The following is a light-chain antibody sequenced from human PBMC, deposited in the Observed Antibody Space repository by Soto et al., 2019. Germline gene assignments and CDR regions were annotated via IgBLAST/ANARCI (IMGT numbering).Light chain of an antibody. J-gene: IGLJ1*01. Sequence: QPVLTQPPSVSGAPGQRVTISCTGSSSNIGAGYDVHWYQQLPGTAPKLLIYDNSNRPSGVPDRFSGSKSGTSASLAITGLQAEDEADYYCQSYDSSLSGFYVFGTGTKVTVL. CDR1: SSNIGAGYD. V-gene: IGLV1-40*01. CDR2: DNS. CDR3: QSYDSSLSGFYV.